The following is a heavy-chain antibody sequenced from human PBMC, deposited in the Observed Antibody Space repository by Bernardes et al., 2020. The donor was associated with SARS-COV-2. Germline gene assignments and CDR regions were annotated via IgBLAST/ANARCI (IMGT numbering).Heavy chain of an antibody. Sequence: ETLSLTCTVSGGSISSSSYYWGWVRQPPGKGLEWVANIKQDAREENYVVSVKGRFTIVRDNAKNSLYLQMNSLTDDDTAVYYCARDREWRSASDHWGQGTLVTVFS. J-gene: IGHJ4*02. CDR3: ARDREWRSASDH. CDR2: IKQDAREE. D-gene: IGHD3-3*01. CDR1: GGSISSSSYY. V-gene: IGHV3-7*03.